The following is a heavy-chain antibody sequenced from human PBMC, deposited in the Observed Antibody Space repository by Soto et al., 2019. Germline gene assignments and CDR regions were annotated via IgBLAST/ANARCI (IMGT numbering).Heavy chain of an antibody. CDR2: IKSKTAGGTT. D-gene: IGHD2-8*01. J-gene: IGHJ4*02. V-gene: IGHV3-15*01. CDR3: TTVDCTNGVCYPDTYYYSDY. CDR1: GFTFSNAW. Sequence: EVQLVESGGGLVKPGGSLRRSCTASGFTFSNAWMSWVRQAPGKAMEWVGRIKSKTAGGTTDYAAPVKGRITISRDDSKNTMYLQMSSLKIEDTAVYYCTTVDCTNGVCYPDTYYYSDYWGQGTLVTVSS.